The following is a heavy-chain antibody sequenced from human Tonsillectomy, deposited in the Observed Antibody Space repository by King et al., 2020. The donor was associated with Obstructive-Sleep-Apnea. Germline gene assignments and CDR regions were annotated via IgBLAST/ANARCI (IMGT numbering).Heavy chain of an antibody. V-gene: IGHV5-51*01. CDR2: IYPGDSDT. CDR1: GYSFTSYW. CDR3: ARLGVRDIVVVPAANSAGYYGMDV. J-gene: IGHJ6*02. D-gene: IGHD2-2*01. Sequence: GQLVQSGAEVKKPGESLKISCKGSGYSFTSYWIGWVRQMPGKGLEWMGIIYPGDSDTRYSPSFQGQVTISADKSISTAYLQWSSLKASDTAMYYFARLGVRDIVVVPAANSAGYYGMDVWGQGTTVTVSS.